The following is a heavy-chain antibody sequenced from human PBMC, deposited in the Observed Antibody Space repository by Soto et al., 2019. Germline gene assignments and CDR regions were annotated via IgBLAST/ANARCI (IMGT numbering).Heavy chain of an antibody. J-gene: IGHJ6*02. V-gene: IGHV3-48*02. CDR3: ARDVGAALYYYYGMDV. CDR1: GFTFSSYS. D-gene: IGHD2-15*01. Sequence: GGSLRLSCAASGFTFSSYSMNWVRQAPGKGLEWVSYISSSSSTIYYADSVKGRFTISRDNAKNSLYLQMNSLRDEDTAVYYCARDVGAALYYYYGMDVWGQGTTVTVSS. CDR2: ISSSSSTI.